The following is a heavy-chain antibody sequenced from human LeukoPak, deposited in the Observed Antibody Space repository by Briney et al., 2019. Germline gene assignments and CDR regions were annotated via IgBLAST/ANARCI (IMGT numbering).Heavy chain of an antibody. D-gene: IGHD1-26*01. CDR2: ISAYNGNT. J-gene: IGHJ4*02. Sequence: ASAKVSCTASGYTFTSYGISWVRQAPGQGLEWMGWISAYNGNTNYAQKLQGRVTMTTDTSTSTAYMELRSLRSDDTAVYYCAREVIVGVIDYWGQGTLVTVSS. CDR1: GYTFTSYG. V-gene: IGHV1-18*01. CDR3: AREVIVGVIDY.